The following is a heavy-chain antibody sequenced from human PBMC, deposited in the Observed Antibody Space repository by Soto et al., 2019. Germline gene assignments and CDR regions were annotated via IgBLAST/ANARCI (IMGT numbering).Heavy chain of an antibody. CDR2: IIPIFGTA. Sequence: AASVKVSFKASGGTFSSYAISWVRQAPGQGLEWMGGIIPIFGTANYAQKFQGRVTITAXXXXXXAXMXLXSXRSEXTAVYYCATVRIRWYYFDYWGQGTLVTVSS. CDR3: ATVRIRWYYFDY. J-gene: IGHJ4*02. V-gene: IGHV1-69*13. CDR1: GGTFSSYA. D-gene: IGHD4-17*01.